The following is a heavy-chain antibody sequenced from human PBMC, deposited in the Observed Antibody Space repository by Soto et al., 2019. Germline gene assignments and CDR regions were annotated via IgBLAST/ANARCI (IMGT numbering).Heavy chain of an antibody. CDR3: ARDSYYYDSSGYYRTEYFQH. CDR1: GYTFTSYY. J-gene: IGHJ1*01. CDR2: INPSGGST. D-gene: IGHD3-22*01. Sequence: ASVKVSCKASGYTFTSYYMHWVRQAPGQGLEWMGIINPSGGSTSYAQRFQGRVTMTRDTSTSTVYMELSSLRSEDTAVYYCARDSYYYDSSGYYRTEYFQHWGQGTLVTVSS. V-gene: IGHV1-46*03.